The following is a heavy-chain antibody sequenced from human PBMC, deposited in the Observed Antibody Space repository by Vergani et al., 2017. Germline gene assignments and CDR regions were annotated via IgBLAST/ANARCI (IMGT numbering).Heavy chain of an antibody. D-gene: IGHD2-2*01. J-gene: IGHJ6*03. CDR1: GFTFSSYS. CDR3: ARDMCSSTSCQNEYYYMDV. CDR2: ISSSSSYI. Sequence: EVQLVESGGGLVKPGGSLRLSCAASGFTFSSYSMNWVRQAPGKGLEWVSSISSSSSYIYYGDSVKGRFTISRDSAKNSLYLQMNSLRAEDTAVYYCARDMCSSTSCQNEYYYMDVWGKGP. V-gene: IGHV3-21*01.